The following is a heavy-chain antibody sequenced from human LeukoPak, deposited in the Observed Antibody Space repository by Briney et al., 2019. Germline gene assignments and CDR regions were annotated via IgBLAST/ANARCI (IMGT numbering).Heavy chain of an antibody. CDR2: IRYDGSNK. D-gene: IGHD3-10*01. Sequence: PGGSLRLSCAASGFTFSSYGMHWVRQAPGKGLEWVAFIRYDGSNKYYADSVKGRFTISRDNSKNTLYLQMNSLRAEDTAVYYCAKDDRGYYYGSGSPPSDYWGQGTLVTVSS. V-gene: IGHV3-30*02. CDR1: GFTFSSYG. CDR3: AKDDRGYYYGSGSPPSDY. J-gene: IGHJ4*02.